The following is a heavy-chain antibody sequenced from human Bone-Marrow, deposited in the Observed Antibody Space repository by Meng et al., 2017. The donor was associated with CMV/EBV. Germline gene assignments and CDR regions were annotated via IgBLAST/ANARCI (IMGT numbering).Heavy chain of an antibody. V-gene: IGHV1-2*02. CDR2: INPNSGGT. Sequence: ASVKVSCKASGYTFTGYYMHWVRQAPGQGLEWMGWINPNSGGTNYAQKFQGRVTMTRDTSISTAYMELSRLRSDDTAVYYCARGSGGMGYCSSTSCYPHWGQGTLVTFSS. CDR3: ARGSGGMGYCSSTSCYPH. CDR1: GYTFTGYY. J-gene: IGHJ4*02. D-gene: IGHD2-2*01.